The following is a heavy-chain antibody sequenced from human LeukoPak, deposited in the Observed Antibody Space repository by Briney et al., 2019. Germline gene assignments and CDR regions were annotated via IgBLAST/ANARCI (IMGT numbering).Heavy chain of an antibody. D-gene: IGHD4-23*01. CDR2: INPNSGDT. V-gene: IGHV1-2*02. J-gene: IGHJ2*01. CDR1: GYTFTGYL. Sequence: ASVKVSCKASGYTFTGYLMHWVRQAPGQGLEWMGWINPNSGDTRYAQKFQGRVTMTRDTSISTAYMELSRLRSDDTAVYYCTRALSTVATWLYLWGRGTPVTVPS. CDR3: TRALSTVATWLYL.